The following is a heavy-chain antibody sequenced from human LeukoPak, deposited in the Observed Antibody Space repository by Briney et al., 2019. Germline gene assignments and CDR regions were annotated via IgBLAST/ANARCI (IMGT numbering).Heavy chain of an antibody. D-gene: IGHD3-10*01. Sequence: SETLSLTCAVSGGSISSSSYYCGWIRQPPGKGLEWIGSVYYSGNTYQNPSLKSRVTISVDTSKNQFSLMLSSVTAADTAVYYCARHPGGPFDYWGQGTLVTVSS. CDR3: ARHPGGPFDY. CDR1: GGSISSSSYY. J-gene: IGHJ4*02. V-gene: IGHV4-39*01. CDR2: VYYSGNT.